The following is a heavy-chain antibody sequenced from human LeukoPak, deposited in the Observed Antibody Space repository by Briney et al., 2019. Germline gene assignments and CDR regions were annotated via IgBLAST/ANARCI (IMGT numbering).Heavy chain of an antibody. CDR2: IYYSGST. CDR3: ARIPQNYYYYGMDV. CDR1: GGSISSYY. Sequence: SETLSLICTVSGGSISSYYWSWIRQPPGKGLEWIGYIYYSGSTNYNPSLKSRVTISVDTSKNQFSLKLSSVTAADTAVYYCARIPQNYYYYGMDVWGQGTTVTVSS. V-gene: IGHV4-59*01. D-gene: IGHD2-21*01. J-gene: IGHJ6*02.